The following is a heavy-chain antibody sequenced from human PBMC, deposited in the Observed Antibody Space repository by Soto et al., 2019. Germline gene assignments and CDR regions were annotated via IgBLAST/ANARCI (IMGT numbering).Heavy chain of an antibody. CDR2: IYYSGST. V-gene: IGHV4-31*03. CDR1: GGSISSGGYY. D-gene: IGHD1-26*01. J-gene: IGHJ4*02. CDR3: SRDRGPWTNFDY. Sequence: QVQLQESGPGLVKPSQTLSLTCTVSGGSISSGGYYWSWIRQHPGKGLEWIGYIYYSGSTYYNPSLISRVTRSVAPSNNHFSLKLSSVTAADTAVYYCSRDRGPWTNFDYWGQGTLVTVSS.